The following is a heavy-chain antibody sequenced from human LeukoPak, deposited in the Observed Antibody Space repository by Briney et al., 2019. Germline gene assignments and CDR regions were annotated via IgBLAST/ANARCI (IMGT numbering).Heavy chain of an antibody. V-gene: IGHV3-7*01. CDR2: IKQDGSEK. CDR3: ASLNVDSSAYYYVPNWFDP. Sequence: PGRCLRLSCAAPGFTFSSSWISSVRQAPGKWREWVANIKQDGSEKFYVDSVKGRFTISRDNAKNSLFLQMNSLTAEDTAVYYCASLNVDSSAYYYVPNWFDPWGQGTLVTVSS. D-gene: IGHD3-22*01. CDR1: GFTFSSSW. J-gene: IGHJ5*02.